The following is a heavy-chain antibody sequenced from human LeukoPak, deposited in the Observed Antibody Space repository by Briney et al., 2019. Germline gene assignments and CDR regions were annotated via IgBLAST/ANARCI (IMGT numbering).Heavy chain of an antibody. CDR2: IYYSGST. CDR3: ARQSSYYDILTGLNYYYYYGMDV. Sequence: SETLSLTCTVSGGSISSSSYYWGWIRQPPGKGLEWIGSIYYSGSTYYNPSLKSRVTISVDTSKNQFSLKLSSVTAADTAVYYCARQSSYYDILTGLNYYYYYGMDVWGQGTTVTVSS. J-gene: IGHJ6*02. V-gene: IGHV4-39*01. CDR1: GGSISSSSYY. D-gene: IGHD3-9*01.